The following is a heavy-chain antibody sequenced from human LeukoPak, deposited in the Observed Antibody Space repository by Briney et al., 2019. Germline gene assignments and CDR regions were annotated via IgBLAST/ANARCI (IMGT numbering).Heavy chain of an antibody. CDR1: GFTFSTYS. J-gene: IGHJ3*02. D-gene: IGHD3-10*01. Sequence: GGSLRLSCAASGFTFSTYSMNWVRRAPGKGLEWVSSISSSSRYIYYADSVKGRFTISRDNAKNSLYLQMNSLRAEDTAVYYCAREYGSRRGLWAFDIWGHGTMVTVSS. V-gene: IGHV3-21*01. CDR2: ISSSSRYI. CDR3: AREYGSRRGLWAFDI.